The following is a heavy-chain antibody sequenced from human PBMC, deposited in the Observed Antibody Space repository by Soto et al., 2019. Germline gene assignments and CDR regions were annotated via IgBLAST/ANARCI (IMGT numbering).Heavy chain of an antibody. V-gene: IGHV4-30-2*01. J-gene: IGHJ4*02. CDR3: ARRRYADWAMDY. CDR1: GGSISSGGYS. CDR2: IYHSGST. Sequence: SETLSLTCAVSGGSISSGGYSWSWIRQPPGKGLEWIGYIYHSGSTYYNPSLKSRVTISVDTSKNQFSLKLRSVTAADTAVYYCARRRYADWAMDYWGQGTLVTVSS. D-gene: IGHD3-9*01.